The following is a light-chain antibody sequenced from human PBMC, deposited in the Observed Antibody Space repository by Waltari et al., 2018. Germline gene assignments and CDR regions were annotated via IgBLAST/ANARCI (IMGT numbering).Light chain of an antibody. CDR3: LSADISGTYWV. V-gene: IGLV3-16*01. J-gene: IGLJ3*02. CDR2: KDT. Sequence: SYELTQPPSASVSLGQMARITCSGEAFPKIYALWYQQKAGQVPVLVIYKDTERPSGIPERFSGPSSGTMDTLTISGVQAEDEADYYCLSADISGTYWVFGGGTKLTVL. CDR1: AFPKIY.